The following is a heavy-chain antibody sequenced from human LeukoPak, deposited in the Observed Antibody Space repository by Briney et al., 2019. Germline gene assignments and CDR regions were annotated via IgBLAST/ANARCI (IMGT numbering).Heavy chain of an antibody. V-gene: IGHV4-34*01. CDR3: AREDCSGTSCSEYV. D-gene: IGHD2-2*01. Sequence: SETLSLTCAVYGGSFSGYYWSWIRQPPGKGLEWIGEINHSGSTNYNPSLKSRVTISVDTSKNQFSLKLSSVTAADTAVYYCAREDCSGTSCSEYVWGQGTTVTVSS. J-gene: IGHJ6*02. CDR1: GGSFSGYY. CDR2: INHSGST.